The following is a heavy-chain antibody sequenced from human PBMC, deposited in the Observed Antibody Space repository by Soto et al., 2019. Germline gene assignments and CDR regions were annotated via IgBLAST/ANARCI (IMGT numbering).Heavy chain of an antibody. CDR2: IDGDDDK. J-gene: IGHJ6*02. D-gene: IGHD4-17*01. CDR3: ARFTVTTTYYGMDV. CDR1: GCSLSTSGMC. V-gene: IGHV2-70*11. Sequence: TGPTLVNATQTVRLTCSFSGCSLSTSGMCVSWIRQPPGKALEWRARIDGDDDKYYSTSLKTRLTISKDTSKNQVVLTMTNMDPVDTATYYCARFTVTTTYYGMDVWGQGPTVTVSS.